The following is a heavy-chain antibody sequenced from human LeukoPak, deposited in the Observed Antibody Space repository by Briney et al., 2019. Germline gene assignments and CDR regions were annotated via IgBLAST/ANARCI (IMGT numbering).Heavy chain of an antibody. D-gene: IGHD2-15*01. Sequence: SETLSLTCTVSGGSISSSSYYWGWIRQPPGKGLEWIGGIYYSGSTYYNPSLKSRVTISVDTSKNQFSLKLSSVTAADTAVYYCARLGYCSGGSCYPDYWGQGTLVTVSS. J-gene: IGHJ4*02. CDR3: ARLGYCSGGSCYPDY. V-gene: IGHV4-39*01. CDR1: GGSISSSSYY. CDR2: IYYSGST.